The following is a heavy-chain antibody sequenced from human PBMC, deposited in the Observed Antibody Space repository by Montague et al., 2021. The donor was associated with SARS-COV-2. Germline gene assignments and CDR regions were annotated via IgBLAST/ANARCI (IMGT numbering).Heavy chain of an antibody. V-gene: IGHV4-59*12. CDR1: GGSISTYY. D-gene: IGHD4-11*01. J-gene: IGHJ4*02. CDR3: ARGADYYSDYRGTLRY. CDR2: IYYSGTA. Sequence: SETLSLTCTVSGGSISTYYWSWIRQPPGKGLEWIGYIYYSGTANYNPSLKSRVTISADTSQNQFSLKVSSVTASDTAVYYCARGADYYSDYRGTLRYWGQGTLVSVSS.